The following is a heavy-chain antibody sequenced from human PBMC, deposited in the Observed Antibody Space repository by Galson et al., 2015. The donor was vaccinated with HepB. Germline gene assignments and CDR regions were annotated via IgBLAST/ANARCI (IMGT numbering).Heavy chain of an antibody. CDR3: ARAATYYGDFQIPYYYYMDV. Sequence: SVKVSCKASGGIFTTYALSWVRQAPGQGLEWMEGIIPIFGAPNYAQKFQGRVTISADESTRTVYMELNSLRSEDTAVYYCARAATYYGDFQIPYYYYMDVWGKGTTVTVSS. CDR1: GGIFTTYA. CDR2: IIPIFGAP. J-gene: IGHJ6*03. D-gene: IGHD4-17*01. V-gene: IGHV1-69*13.